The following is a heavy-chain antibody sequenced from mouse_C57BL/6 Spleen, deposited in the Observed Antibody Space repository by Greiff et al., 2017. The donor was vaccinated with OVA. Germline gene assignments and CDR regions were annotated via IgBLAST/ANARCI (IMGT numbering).Heavy chain of an antibody. D-gene: IGHD3-2*02. CDR2: FYPGRGSI. J-gene: IGHJ3*01. CDR1: GYTFTEYT. V-gene: IGHV1-62-2*01. CDR3: ARHEDSSGPAWCAY. Sequence: VQLQQSGAELVKPGASVKLSCKASGYTFTEYTIHWVKQRSGQGLEWIGWFYPGRGSIKYTEKFQDKATLTADKSSRTVYMELSRVTSEDSAVYFCARHEDSSGPAWCAYWGQGTLVTVSA.